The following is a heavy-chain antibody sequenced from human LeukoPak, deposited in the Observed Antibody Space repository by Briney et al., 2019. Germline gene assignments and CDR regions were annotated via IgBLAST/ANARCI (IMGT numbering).Heavy chain of an antibody. CDR2: IWHQGNNK. V-gene: IGHV3-33*01. Sequence: PGRFLRLSWATSGINFNDYGIHLVRQAPSKGPEWVAIIWHQGNNKYYADSGKGRFTISRDNSKNTLYLEMNSLRAEDTDVYYCARDGAYSYTYWGQGTMVIVSS. CDR3: ARDGAYSYTY. J-gene: IGHJ4*02. CDR1: GINFNDYG. D-gene: IGHD5-18*01.